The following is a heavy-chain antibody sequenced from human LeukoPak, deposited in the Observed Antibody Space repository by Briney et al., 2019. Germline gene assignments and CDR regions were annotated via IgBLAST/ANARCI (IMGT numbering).Heavy chain of an antibody. V-gene: IGHV4-4*07. Sequence: PSETLSLTCTVSGGSISSYYWSWIRQPAGEGLGWVGRIYTSVSTNYNPSLKSRVTISVDTSKNQFSLKLTSVTAADTAVYYCARVGMYYDVDRFGGGLDPWGQGTLVTVSS. D-gene: IGHD3-10*02. J-gene: IGHJ5*02. CDR2: IYTSVST. CDR1: GGSISSYY. CDR3: ARVGMYYDVDRFGGGLDP.